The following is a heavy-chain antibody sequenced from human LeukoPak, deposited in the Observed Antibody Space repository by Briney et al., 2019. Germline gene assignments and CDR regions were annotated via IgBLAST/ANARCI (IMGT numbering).Heavy chain of an antibody. CDR2: IEEDGSVK. D-gene: IGHD3-16*01. J-gene: IGHJ5*02. Sequence: GGSLGLSCVVSGFTFSSNWMSWVRQAPGKGLEWVGNIEEDGSVKYYVDSVKGRFTISRDNAKNSLYLQMNSLRAEDTAVYYCASQSFGRFDPWGQGTRVTVSS. CDR1: GFTFSSNW. V-gene: IGHV3-7*02. CDR3: ASQSFGRFDP.